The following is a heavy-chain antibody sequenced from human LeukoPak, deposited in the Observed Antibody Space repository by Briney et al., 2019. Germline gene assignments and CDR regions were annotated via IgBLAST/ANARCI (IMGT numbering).Heavy chain of an antibody. Sequence: PGGSLRLSCAASGFSFSDYYMSWIRQAPGKGLEWVSYISSSGRDKYYADSVKGRFTISRDNAKNSLYLQMNSLRAEDTAVYYCARVHYYGSGSHSPLDYWGQGTLVTVSS. J-gene: IGHJ4*02. CDR3: ARVHYYGSGSHSPLDY. CDR1: GFSFSDYY. D-gene: IGHD3-10*01. CDR2: ISSSGRDK. V-gene: IGHV3-11*01.